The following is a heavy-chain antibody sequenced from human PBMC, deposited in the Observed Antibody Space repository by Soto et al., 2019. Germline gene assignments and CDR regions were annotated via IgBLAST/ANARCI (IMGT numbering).Heavy chain of an antibody. Sequence: PGGSLRLSCAASGFTFDDYAMHWVRQAPGKGLEWVSGISWNSGSIGYADSVKGRFTISRDNAKNSLYLQMNSLRAEDTALYYCARLTYYYYGMDVWGQGTTVTVSS. J-gene: IGHJ6*02. D-gene: IGHD6-25*01. V-gene: IGHV3-9*01. CDR1: GFTFDDYA. CDR3: ARLTYYYYGMDV. CDR2: ISWNSGSI.